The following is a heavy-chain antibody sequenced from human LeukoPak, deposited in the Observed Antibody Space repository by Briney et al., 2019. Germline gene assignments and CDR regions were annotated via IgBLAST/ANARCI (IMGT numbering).Heavy chain of an antibody. Sequence: KTGGSETLFCAASGFTFSNAWMSWVRQAPGKGLEWVGRIKSKTDGGTTDYAAPVKGRFTISRDDSKNTLYLQMDSLKTEDTAVYYCTTDSFYYGSFYYFDYWGQG. V-gene: IGHV3-15*01. D-gene: IGHD3-10*01. CDR3: TTDSFYYGSFYYFDY. CDR1: GFTFSNAW. J-gene: IGHJ4*02. CDR2: IKSKTDGGTT.